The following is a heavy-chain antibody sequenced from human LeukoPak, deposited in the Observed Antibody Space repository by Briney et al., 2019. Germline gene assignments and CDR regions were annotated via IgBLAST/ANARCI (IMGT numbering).Heavy chain of an antibody. CDR1: GGSISNFY. V-gene: IGHV4-59*08. J-gene: IGHJ4*02. CDR2: IYYSGST. Sequence: PSETQSLTCTVSGGSISNFYWSWLRQPPGEGVVWVAYIYYSGSTDYNPSLKSRVIISVDTSKNQSSFKLSSVNAAGTAMYYCARHSLSGYDYGSFDYWGQGTLVTVSS. CDR3: ARHSLSGYDYGSFDY. D-gene: IGHD5-12*01.